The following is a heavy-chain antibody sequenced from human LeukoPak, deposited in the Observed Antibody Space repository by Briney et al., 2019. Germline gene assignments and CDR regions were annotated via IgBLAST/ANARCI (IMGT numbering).Heavy chain of an antibody. J-gene: IGHJ4*02. V-gene: IGHV3-30-3*01. D-gene: IGHD6-19*01. Sequence: GGSLRLSCAASGFTFSSYAMHWVRQAPGKGLEWVAVISYDGSNKYYADSVKGRFTISRDNSKNTLYLQMNSLRAEDTAVYYCVPGGLAVSGIDYWGQGALVTVSS. CDR1: GFTFSSYA. CDR3: VPGGLAVSGIDY. CDR2: ISYDGSNK.